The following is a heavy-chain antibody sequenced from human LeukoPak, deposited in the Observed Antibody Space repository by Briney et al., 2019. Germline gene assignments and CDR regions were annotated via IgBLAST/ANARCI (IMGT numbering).Heavy chain of an antibody. V-gene: IGHV3-21*01. D-gene: IGHD5-18*01. CDR3: AREPTSYGSSSFDY. J-gene: IGHJ4*02. CDR2: ISSSSSYI. Sequence: GGSLRLSCAVSGFTFSSYAMNWVRQAPGKGLEWVSSISSSSSYIYYADSVKGRFTISRDNAKNSLYLQMNSLRAEDTAVYYCAREPTSYGSSSFDYWGQGTLVTVSS. CDR1: GFTFSSYA.